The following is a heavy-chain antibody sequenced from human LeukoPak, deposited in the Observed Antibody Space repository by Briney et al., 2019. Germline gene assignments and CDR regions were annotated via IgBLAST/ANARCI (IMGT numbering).Heavy chain of an antibody. CDR2: ISYDGSNK. Sequence: GRSLRLSCAASGFTFSRYGMHWVRQAPGRGLEWVAVISYDGSNKYYADSVKGRFTISRDNSKNTLYLQMNSLRAEDTAVYYCANAQYGSGSDAFDIWGQGTMVTVSS. CDR1: GFTFSRYG. CDR3: ANAQYGSGSDAFDI. D-gene: IGHD3-10*01. J-gene: IGHJ3*02. V-gene: IGHV3-30*18.